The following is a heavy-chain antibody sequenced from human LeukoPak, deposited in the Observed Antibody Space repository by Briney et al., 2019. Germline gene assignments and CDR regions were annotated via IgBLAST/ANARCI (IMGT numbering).Heavy chain of an antibody. J-gene: IGHJ4*02. D-gene: IGHD6-19*01. V-gene: IGHV3-53*01. Sequence: GGSLRLSCAASGFTVSGNYMSWVRQAPGKGLEWVSIIYSGGTTYYADSVKGRFTISRDNSKNTLYLQMNSLRAEDTAVYYCAKDMLSSGWWRIFDYWGQGTLVTVSS. CDR3: AKDMLSSGWWRIFDY. CDR2: IYSGGTT. CDR1: GFTVSGNY.